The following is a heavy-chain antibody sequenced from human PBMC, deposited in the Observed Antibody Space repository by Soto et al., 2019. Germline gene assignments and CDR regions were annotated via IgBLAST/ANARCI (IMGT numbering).Heavy chain of an antibody. J-gene: IGHJ6*02. V-gene: IGHV4-34*01. Sequence: KPSETLSLTCAVYGGSFSGYYWSWMRQPPGKGLEWIGEINHSGSTNYNPSLKSRVTISVDTSKNQFSLKLSSVTAADTAVYYCARGRPDRKNYYYYYGMDVWGQGTTVTVSS. CDR2: INHSGST. CDR3: ARGRPDRKNYYYYYGMDV. CDR1: GGSFSGYY.